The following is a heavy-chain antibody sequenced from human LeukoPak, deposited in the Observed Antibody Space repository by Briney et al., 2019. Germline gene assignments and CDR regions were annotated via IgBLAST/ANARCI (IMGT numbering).Heavy chain of an antibody. D-gene: IGHD2-21*02. J-gene: IGHJ4*02. CDR1: GYRFISNY. CDR2: MHPGNGNT. CDR3: AREGSYCVGGDCYSFDF. V-gene: IGHV1-2*02. Sequence: ASVKVSCKASGYRFISNYIQWVRQAPGLGPEWMGGMHPGNGNTRYAEKFQGRVTMTRDTPINTAYLDLSSLRSDDTAVYYCAREGSYCVGGDCYSFDFWGQGTLITVSS.